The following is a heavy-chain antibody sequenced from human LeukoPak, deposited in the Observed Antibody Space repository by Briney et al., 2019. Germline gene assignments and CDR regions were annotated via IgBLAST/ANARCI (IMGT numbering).Heavy chain of an antibody. V-gene: IGHV4-39*01. CDR3: ARYAKFSSGFYGLNY. Sequence: SETLSLTCTVSGGSVSSSDYYWGWVRQPPGKGLEWIGSIYYSGVADYNPSLMTRVTLSVDTSKDQFSLKLSSVTAADTAVYFCARYAKFSSGFYGLNYWGQGIRVIVSS. CDR2: IYYSGVA. CDR1: GGSVSSSDYY. D-gene: IGHD6-19*01. J-gene: IGHJ4*02.